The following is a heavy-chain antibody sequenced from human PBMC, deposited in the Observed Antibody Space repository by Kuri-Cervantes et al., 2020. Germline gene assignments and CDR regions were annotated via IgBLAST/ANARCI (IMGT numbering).Heavy chain of an antibody. J-gene: IGHJ5*02. CDR3: ARSPFPNRRKWELPCRWFDP. CDR2: IYQTGRA. Sequence: SQTLSLTCAVSGGSISSGGYSWSWIRQPPGTGLEWIGYIYQTGRAYYNPSLKSRVTISVDTSKNQFSLKLSSVTAADTAVYYCARSPFPNRRKWELPCRWFDPWGQGTLVTVSS. D-gene: IGHD1-26*01. CDR1: GGSISSGGYS. V-gene: IGHV4-30-2*01.